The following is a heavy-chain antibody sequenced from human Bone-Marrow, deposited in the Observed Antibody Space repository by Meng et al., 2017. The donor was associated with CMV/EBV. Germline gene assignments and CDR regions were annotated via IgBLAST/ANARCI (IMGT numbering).Heavy chain of an antibody. J-gene: IGHJ5*01. D-gene: IGHD3-3*01. V-gene: IGHV3-23*01. CDR2: ISGSGGST. CDR1: GFTFSSYA. CDR3: VKDAANTIFGVAPRTWFDP. Sequence: GGSLRLSCAASGFTFSSYAMSWVRQAPGKGLEWVSAISGSGGSTYYADSVKGRFTISRDNSKNTLYLQMNSLRAEDTAVYYCVKDAANTIFGVAPRTWFDPWGQGTLVTVSS.